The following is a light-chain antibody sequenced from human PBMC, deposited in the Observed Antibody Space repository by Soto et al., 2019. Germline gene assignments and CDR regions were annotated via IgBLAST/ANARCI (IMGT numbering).Light chain of an antibody. CDR1: SSDVGGYSD. CDR2: DVS. V-gene: IGLV2-14*01. Sequence: QSALTQPASVSGSPGQSITISCTGTSSDVGGYSDVSWYQQHPGKAPKLMIYDVSNRPSGVSNRFSGSKSGNTASLTISGFQAEDEADYYCSSYTSSSTLVFGGGTELTVL. CDR3: SSYTSSSTLV. J-gene: IGLJ2*01.